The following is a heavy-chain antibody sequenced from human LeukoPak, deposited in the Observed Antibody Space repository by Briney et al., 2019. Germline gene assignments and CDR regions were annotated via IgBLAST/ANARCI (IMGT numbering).Heavy chain of an antibody. J-gene: IGHJ5*02. D-gene: IGHD3-9*01. Sequence: SETLSLTCTVSGGSISSGSYYWSWIRQPAGKGLKWIGRIYTSGSTNYNPSLKSRVTISVDTSKNQFSLKLSSVTAADTAVYYCARERELYDILTGYYAANWFDPWGQGTLVTVSS. CDR2: IYTSGST. CDR3: ARERELYDILTGYYAANWFDP. V-gene: IGHV4-61*02. CDR1: GGSISSGSYY.